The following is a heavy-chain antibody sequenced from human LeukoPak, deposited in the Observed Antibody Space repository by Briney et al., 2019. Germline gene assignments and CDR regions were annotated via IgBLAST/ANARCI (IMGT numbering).Heavy chain of an antibody. Sequence: GGSLRLSCTASGFSFDKDWMHWVRHAPGKGLEWVSRINYKGRDTTYADSVKGRFAISRGNSKNTLYLNMNNLRADDTAMYYCARAPEQGTCDFWGQGTLVTVSS. CDR3: ARAPEQGTCDF. V-gene: IGHV3-74*03. CDR2: INYKGRDT. D-gene: IGHD1-1*01. J-gene: IGHJ4*02. CDR1: GFSFDKDW.